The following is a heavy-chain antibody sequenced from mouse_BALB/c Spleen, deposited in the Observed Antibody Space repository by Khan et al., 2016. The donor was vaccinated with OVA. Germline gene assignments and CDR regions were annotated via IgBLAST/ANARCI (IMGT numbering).Heavy chain of an antibody. J-gene: IGHJ4*01. CDR1: GYSITSNYA. CDR3: ARGNCYGYALDY. Sequence: EGQLQESGPGLVKPSQSLSLTCTVNGYSITSNYAWYWIRQFPGNKLEWMGYISYSGSTNYNPSLKSRLSITRDTSKNQFFLLLHSVTTEDSATYYCARGNCYGYALDYWGQGTSVTVSS. CDR2: ISYSGST. D-gene: IGHD1-1*01. V-gene: IGHV3-2*02.